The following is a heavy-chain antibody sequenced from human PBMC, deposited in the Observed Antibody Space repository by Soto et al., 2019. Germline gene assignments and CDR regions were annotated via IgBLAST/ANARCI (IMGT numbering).Heavy chain of an antibody. CDR2: ISAYNGNT. J-gene: IGHJ5*02. V-gene: IGHV1-18*01. Sequence: APVKVSCKASGYTFTSYGISWGRQAPGQGLEWMGWISAYNGNTNYAQKLQGRVTMTTDTSTSTAYMELRSLGSDDTAVYYCARVVELLSGDNWFDPWGQGTLVTVSS. CDR3: ARVVELLSGDNWFDP. CDR1: GYTFTSYG. D-gene: IGHD3-9*01.